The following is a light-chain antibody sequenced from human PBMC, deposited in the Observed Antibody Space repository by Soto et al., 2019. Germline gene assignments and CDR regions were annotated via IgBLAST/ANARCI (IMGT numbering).Light chain of an antibody. V-gene: IGKV1-12*01. CDR2: AAT. J-gene: IGKJ4*01. CDR3: QQANSFPLT. Sequence: NEGVPRWLAWYQQRPGKAPKLLIYAATILQSGVPSRFSGSGSGTAFTLTISNLQPEDFASYFCQQANSFPLTFGGGTKVDIK. CDR1: EGVPRW.